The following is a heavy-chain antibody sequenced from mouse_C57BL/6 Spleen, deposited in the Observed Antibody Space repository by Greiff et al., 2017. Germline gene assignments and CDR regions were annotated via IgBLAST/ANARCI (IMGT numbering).Heavy chain of an antibody. J-gene: IGHJ2*01. Sequence: DVKLQESGPGLVKPSQSLSLTCSVTGYSITSGYYWNWIRQFPGNKLEWMRYISYASNNNYNPSLKNRISITRDTSKNQFFLKLNFVTTEDTATYYCARDGNYAYYFDYWGQGTTLTVSS. CDR2: ISYASNN. D-gene: IGHD2-1*01. V-gene: IGHV3-6*01. CDR3: ARDGNYAYYFDY. CDR1: GYSITSGYY.